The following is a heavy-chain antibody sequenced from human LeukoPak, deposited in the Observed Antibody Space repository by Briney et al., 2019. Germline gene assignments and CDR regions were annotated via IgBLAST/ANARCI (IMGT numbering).Heavy chain of an antibody. D-gene: IGHD6-13*01. CDR1: GGSLSGYF. CDR3: ARGQRSYSSSWYYNY. Sequence: SETLSLTCAVYGGSLSGYFWSWIRQPPGKGLEWIGEVSHSGSTNYNPSLKSRVTISVDTSKNQFSLKLSSVTAADTAVYYCARGQRSYSSSWYYNYWGQGTLSPSPQ. CDR2: VSHSGST. J-gene: IGHJ4*02. V-gene: IGHV4-34*01.